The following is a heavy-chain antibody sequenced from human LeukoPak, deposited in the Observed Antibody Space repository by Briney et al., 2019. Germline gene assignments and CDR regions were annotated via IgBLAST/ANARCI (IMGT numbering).Heavy chain of an antibody. Sequence: GASVKVSFKAAGYTFTSYDINWLRQATGQGLEWMGWMNPNSGNTSSAQKVQGRVTITRNTSISTAYMELSSLRSEDTAVYYCARRTGWFGELYHYYYMDVWGKGTTVTVSS. CDR1: GYTFTSYD. CDR3: ARRTGWFGELYHYYYMDV. CDR2: MNPNSGNT. D-gene: IGHD3-10*01. J-gene: IGHJ6*03. V-gene: IGHV1-8*01.